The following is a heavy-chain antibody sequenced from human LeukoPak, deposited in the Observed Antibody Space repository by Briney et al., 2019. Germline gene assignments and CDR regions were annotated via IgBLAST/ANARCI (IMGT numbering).Heavy chain of an antibody. V-gene: IGHV4-59*08. CDR1: GGSTSSDY. D-gene: IGHD3-16*01. CDR2: VYNSGDT. J-gene: IGHJ2*01. Sequence: SETLSLTCTVFGGSTSSDYWSWIRQSPGKGLEWVGYVYNSGDTGKNPSLKSRDTILLDTSKNQCSLKLTSVSAADTAVYYCARLKLGAYFDLWGRGTLVTVSS. CDR3: ARLKLGAYFDL.